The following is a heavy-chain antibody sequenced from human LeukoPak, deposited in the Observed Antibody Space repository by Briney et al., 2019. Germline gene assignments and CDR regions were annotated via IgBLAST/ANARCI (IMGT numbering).Heavy chain of an antibody. CDR3: AGGRGYSYLGYYYYMDV. CDR2: IYYSGST. V-gene: IGHV4-59*01. Sequence: SETLSLTCTVSGGSISSYYWSWIRQPPGKGLEWIGYIYYSGSTNYNPSLKSRVTISVDTSKNQFSLKLSSVTAADTAVYYCAGGRGYSYLGYYYYMDVWGKGTTVTVSS. D-gene: IGHD5-18*01. CDR1: GGSISSYY. J-gene: IGHJ6*03.